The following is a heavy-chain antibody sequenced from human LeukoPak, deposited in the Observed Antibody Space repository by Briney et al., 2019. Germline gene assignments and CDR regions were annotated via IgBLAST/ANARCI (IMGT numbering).Heavy chain of an antibody. V-gene: IGHV3-7*05. D-gene: IGHD6-19*01. CDR3: ASDPGYNNGA. Sequence: GRSLRLSCAASGFTFSSSWMSWVRQATGKGLEWVANIKGDASEKYYVDSVKGRFTISRDNAKNSLYPQMNSLRAEDTAVYYCASDPGYNNGAWGQGTLLTVSS. CDR1: GFTFSSSW. J-gene: IGHJ5*02. CDR2: IKGDASEK.